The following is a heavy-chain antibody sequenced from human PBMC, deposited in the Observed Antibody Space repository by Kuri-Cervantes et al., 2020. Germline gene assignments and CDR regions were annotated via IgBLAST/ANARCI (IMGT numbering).Heavy chain of an antibody. J-gene: IGHJ3*02. Sequence: SCATSGFTFSDAWMSWVRQAPGKGLEWLGRVKNKADRTADYAPSVKGRFTISRDDSQNTVHLQMNSLKSEDTALYYCLWIQRVIGCFDIWGQGTVVTVSS. CDR1: GFTFSDAW. CDR2: VKNKADRTA. D-gene: IGHD3-10*01. V-gene: IGHV3-15*01. CDR3: LWIQRVIGCFDI.